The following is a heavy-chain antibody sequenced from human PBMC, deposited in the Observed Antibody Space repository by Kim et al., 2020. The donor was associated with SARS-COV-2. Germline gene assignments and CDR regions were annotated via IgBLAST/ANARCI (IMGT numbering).Heavy chain of an antibody. J-gene: IGHJ6*03. CDR1: GGSISSYY. CDR3: ARDTSYYDSSGYYSYYYY. Sequence: SETLSLTCTVAGGSISSYYWSWIRQPPGEGLEWIGYIYYSGSTNYNPSLKSRVTISVDTSKNQFSLKLSSVTAADTAVYYWARDTSYYDSSGYYSYYYY. CDR2: IYYSGST. D-gene: IGHD3-22*01. V-gene: IGHV4-59*13.